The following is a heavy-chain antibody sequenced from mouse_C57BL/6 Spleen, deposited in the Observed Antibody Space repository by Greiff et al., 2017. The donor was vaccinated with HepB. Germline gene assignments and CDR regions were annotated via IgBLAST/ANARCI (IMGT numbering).Heavy chain of an antibody. Sequence: QVQLKQSGAELVRPGTSVKVSCKASGYAFTNYLIEWVKQRPGQGLEWIGVINPGSGGTNYNEKFKGKATLTADKSSSTAYMQLSSLTSEDSAVYFCARRELYAMDYWGQGTSVTVSS. V-gene: IGHV1-54*01. J-gene: IGHJ4*01. CDR2: INPGSGGT. CDR1: GYAFTNYL. CDR3: ARRELYAMDY.